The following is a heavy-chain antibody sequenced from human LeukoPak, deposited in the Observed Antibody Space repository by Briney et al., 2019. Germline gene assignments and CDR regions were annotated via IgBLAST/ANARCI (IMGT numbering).Heavy chain of an antibody. Sequence: SQTLSLTCTVSGFSISSVSYYWSWIGQPPGKGLKWIRRIYTSGSANYNPSLMTRVTISVNTFKNQVSLKMSSVTAADTGVYYCAKLGQVGGTGGDYWGQGMLVTVSS. J-gene: IGHJ4*02. CDR1: GFSISSVSYY. D-gene: IGHD6-19*01. CDR2: IYTSGSA. V-gene: IGHV4-61*02. CDR3: AKLGQVGGTGGDY.